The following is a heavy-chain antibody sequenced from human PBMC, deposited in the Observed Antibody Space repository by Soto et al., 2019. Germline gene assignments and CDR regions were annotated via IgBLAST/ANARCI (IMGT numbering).Heavy chain of an antibody. CDR3: AKQDYYSGMYV. CDR2: IYPGDSDT. CDR1: GYSFATYW. V-gene: IGHV5-51*01. Sequence: GDSLTISCKTSGYSFATYWIGWVRQMPGKGLEWMGIIYPGDSDTRYSPSFQGQVTISADKSISTAYLQWSSLKASDTAMYYCAKQDYYSGMYVWGQGTTVTVS. J-gene: IGHJ6*02.